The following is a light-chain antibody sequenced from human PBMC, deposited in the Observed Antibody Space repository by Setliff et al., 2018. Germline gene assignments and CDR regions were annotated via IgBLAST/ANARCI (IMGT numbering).Light chain of an antibody. V-gene: IGLV1-44*01. CDR1: DSNIGANT. J-gene: IGLJ2*01. CDR3: VAWDDSLGGRLI. CDR2: TND. Sequence: QSVLTQPPSASGTPGQSVTIPCSGSDSNIGANTVNWYQQLPGTPPRLLIHTNDQRPSGVPDRFSGSKSGTSASLAISGLQSDDEADYYCVAWDDSLGGRLIFGGGTKVTVL.